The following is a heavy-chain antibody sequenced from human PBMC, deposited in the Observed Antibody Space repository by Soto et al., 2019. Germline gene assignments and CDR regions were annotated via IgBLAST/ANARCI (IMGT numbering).Heavy chain of an antibody. D-gene: IGHD6-13*01. CDR3: AKDRIAAAGTTFDY. J-gene: IGHJ4*02. CDR1: GFTFSSYG. CDR2: ISYDGSNK. V-gene: IGHV3-30*18. Sequence: PGGSLRLSCAASGFTFSSYGMHWVRQAPGKGLEWVAVISYDGSNKYYADSVKGRFTISRDNSKNTLYLQMNSLRAEDTAVYYCAKDRIAAAGTTFDYWGQGTLVTVSS.